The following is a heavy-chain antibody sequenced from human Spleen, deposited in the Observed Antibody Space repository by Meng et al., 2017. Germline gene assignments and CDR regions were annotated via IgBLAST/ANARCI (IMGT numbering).Heavy chain of an antibody. CDR2: ISPYSGST. J-gene: IGHJ4*02. CDR3: ARGNVGATRSLDY. CDR1: GYNFPDYW. Sequence: ASVKVSCKPSGYNFPDYWLHWVRRAPGQGLEWMGWISPYSGSTDYALKFQGRVTMTTDRSTNTAYMELRSLRNDDTAVYYCARGNVGATRSLDYWGQGTLVTVSS. D-gene: IGHD1-26*01. V-gene: IGHV1-18*04.